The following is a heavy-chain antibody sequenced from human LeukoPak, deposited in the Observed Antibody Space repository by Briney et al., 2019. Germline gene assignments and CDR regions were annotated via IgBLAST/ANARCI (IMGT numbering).Heavy chain of an antibody. J-gene: IGHJ4*02. Sequence: PSETLSLTCTVSGVPISSGSYYWGWIRQPPGRGLEWIGSLYYSGNTYYNPSLNGRVTISVDTSKKQFSLRLSSVTAADRAVYYCARQVGHTALDYWGQGSQVTVSS. D-gene: IGHD5-18*01. CDR2: LYYSGNT. V-gene: IGHV4-39*01. CDR3: ARQVGHTALDY. CDR1: GVPISSGSYY.